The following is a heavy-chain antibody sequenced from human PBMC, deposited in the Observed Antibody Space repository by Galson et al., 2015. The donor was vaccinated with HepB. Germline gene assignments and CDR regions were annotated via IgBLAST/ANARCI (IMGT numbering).Heavy chain of an antibody. Sequence: SLRLSCAASGFTFSSYAMSWVRQAPGKGLEWVSGISGSGAITYYADSVKGRFTISRDNSKNTLYLQMNSLRAEDTAVYYCAKGGIYGENIGYWGQGTPVTASS. CDR1: GFTFSSYA. V-gene: IGHV3-23*01. CDR3: AKGGIYGENIGY. J-gene: IGHJ4*02. CDR2: ISGSGAIT. D-gene: IGHD4-17*01.